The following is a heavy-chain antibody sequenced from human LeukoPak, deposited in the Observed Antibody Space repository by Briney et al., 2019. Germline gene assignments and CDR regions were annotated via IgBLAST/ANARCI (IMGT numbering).Heavy chain of an antibody. CDR2: IYYSGST. Sequence: PSETLSLTCTVSGGSISSSSYYWGWIRQPPGKGLEWIGSIYYSGSTYYNPSLKSRVTISVDTSKNQFSPKLSSVTAADTAVYYCARQLQLWSYYFDYWGQGTLVTVSS. J-gene: IGHJ4*02. D-gene: IGHD5-18*01. CDR3: ARQLQLWSYYFDY. V-gene: IGHV4-39*01. CDR1: GGSISSSSYY.